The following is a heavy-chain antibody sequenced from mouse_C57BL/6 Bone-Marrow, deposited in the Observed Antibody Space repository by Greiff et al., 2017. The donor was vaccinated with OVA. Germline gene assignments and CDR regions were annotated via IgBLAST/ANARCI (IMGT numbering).Heavy chain of an antibody. D-gene: IGHD2-1*01. J-gene: IGHJ3*01. CDR1: GYAFSSSW. Sequence: LVESGPELVKPGASVKISCKASGYAFSSSWMNWVKQRPGKGLEWIGRIYPGDGDTNYNGKFKGKATLTADKSSSTAYMQLSSLTSEDSAVYFCATLSYGNYQAWFAYWGQGTLVTVSA. CDR2: IYPGDGDT. V-gene: IGHV1-82*01. CDR3: ATLSYGNYQAWFAY.